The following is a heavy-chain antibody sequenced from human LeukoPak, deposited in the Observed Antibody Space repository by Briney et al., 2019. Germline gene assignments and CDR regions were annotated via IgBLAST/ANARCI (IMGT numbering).Heavy chain of an antibody. CDR3: ARNTVLYSTTFDH. CDR2: ISGSGGST. J-gene: IGHJ4*02. V-gene: IGHV3-23*01. CDR1: GFTFSSYA. Sequence: GGSLRLSCAASGFTFSSYAMSWVRQAPGKGLEWVSAISGSGGSTYYADSVKGRFTISRDNSKNTLYLQMNSLRAEDTAVYYCARNTVLYSTTFDHWGQGTLVTVSS. D-gene: IGHD4-11*01.